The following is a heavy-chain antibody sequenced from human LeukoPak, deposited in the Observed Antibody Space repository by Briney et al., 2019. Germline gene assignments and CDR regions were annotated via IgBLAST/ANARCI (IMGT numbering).Heavy chain of an antibody. CDR1: GFTFSSYA. CDR2: ISSNGGST. Sequence: GGSLRLSCAASGFTFSSYAMHWVRQAPGKGLEYVSAISSNGGSTYYANSVKGRFAISRDISKNTLYLQMDSLRAEDTAVYYCAKLPTSTTSGQFDYWGQGTLVTVSS. J-gene: IGHJ4*02. V-gene: IGHV3-64*01. CDR3: AKLPTSTTSGQFDY. D-gene: IGHD2-2*01.